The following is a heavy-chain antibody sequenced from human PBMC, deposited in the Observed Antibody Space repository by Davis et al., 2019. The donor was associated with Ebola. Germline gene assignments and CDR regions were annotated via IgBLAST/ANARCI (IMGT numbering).Heavy chain of an antibody. D-gene: IGHD3-16*01. CDR2: IYDSGRT. Sequence: PGGSLRLSCTVSDASISGHYWNWIRQPPGKGLEWVGIIYDSGRTNYNPSLKSRVTISADTSKNQFSLNLRSVTDADTAVYYCVRFGRGAYWGQGTLVTVSS. V-gene: IGHV4-59*11. CDR3: VRFGRGAY. J-gene: IGHJ4*02. CDR1: DASISGHY.